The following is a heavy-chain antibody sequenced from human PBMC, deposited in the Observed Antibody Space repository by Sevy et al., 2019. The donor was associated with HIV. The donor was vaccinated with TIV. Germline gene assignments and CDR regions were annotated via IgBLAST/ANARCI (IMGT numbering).Heavy chain of an antibody. V-gene: IGHV3-30*04. Sequence: SCAASGFIFSSYPMHWVRQAPGNGLEWVTVISYDGSNKYYADSVKGRFTISRDNSKNTLYLQMNSLRTEDTAVYYCASDRFWSSSTSYYFDHWGHGTLVTVSS. J-gene: IGHJ4*01. CDR1: GFIFSSYP. CDR2: ISYDGSNK. D-gene: IGHD3-3*01. CDR3: ASDRFWSSSTSYYFDH.